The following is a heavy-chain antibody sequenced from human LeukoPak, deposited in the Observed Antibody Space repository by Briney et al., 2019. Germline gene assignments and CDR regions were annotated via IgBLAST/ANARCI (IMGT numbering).Heavy chain of an antibody. Sequence: WASVKVSCKASGGTFSSYAISWVRQAPGQGLEWMGGIIPIFGTANYAQKFQGRVTITADESTSTAYMELSSLRSQDTAVYYCARGRGSSSYGYWGQGTLVTVSS. D-gene: IGHD6-13*01. CDR3: ARGRGSSSYGY. CDR2: IIPIFGTA. J-gene: IGHJ4*02. CDR1: GGTFSSYA. V-gene: IGHV1-69*13.